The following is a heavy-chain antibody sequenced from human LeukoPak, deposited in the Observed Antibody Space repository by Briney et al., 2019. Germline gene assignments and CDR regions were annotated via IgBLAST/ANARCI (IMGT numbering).Heavy chain of an antibody. CDR3: ASGYCSSTSCYLYYMDV. V-gene: IGHV1-69*02. CDR2: IITILGIA. D-gene: IGHD2-2*03. J-gene: IGHJ6*03. Sequence: GASVKVSCKASGGTFSSYTISWVRQAPGQGLEWMGRIITILGIANYAQKFQGRVTITADKSTSTAYMELSSLRSEDTAVYYCASGYCSSTSCYLYYMDVWGKGTTVTVSS. CDR1: GGTFSSYT.